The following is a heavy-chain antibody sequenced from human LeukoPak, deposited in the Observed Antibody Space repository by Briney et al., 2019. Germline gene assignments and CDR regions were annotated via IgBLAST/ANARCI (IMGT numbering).Heavy chain of an antibody. D-gene: IGHD2-21*02. CDR3: AREAYCGGDCYSGFDY. V-gene: IGHV4-59*01. Sequence: SETLSLTCTVSGGSIRSYHWSWIRQPPGRRLEWIGYIYDSGSTNYNPSLKSRVTISIDTSKNQFSLKLSSVTAADTAVYYCAREAYCGGDCYSGFDYWGQGTLVTVSS. J-gene: IGHJ4*02. CDR2: IYDSGST. CDR1: GGSIRSYH.